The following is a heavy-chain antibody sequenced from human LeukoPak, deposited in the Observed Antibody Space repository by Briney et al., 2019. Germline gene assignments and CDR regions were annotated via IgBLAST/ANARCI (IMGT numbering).Heavy chain of an antibody. V-gene: IGHV4-34*01. J-gene: IGHJ5*02. CDR1: GGSFSGYY. CDR2: IYYSGST. CDR3: ARQWDRSPNWFDP. Sequence: PSETLSLTCAVYGGSFSGYYWSWIRQPPGKGLEWIGSIYYSGSTYYNPSLKSRVTISVDTSKNQFSLKLSSVTAADTAVYYCARQWDRSPNWFDPWGQGTLVTVSS. D-gene: IGHD1-26*01.